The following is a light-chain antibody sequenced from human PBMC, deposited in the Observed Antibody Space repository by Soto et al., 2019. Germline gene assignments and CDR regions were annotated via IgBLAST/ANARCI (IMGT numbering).Light chain of an antibody. CDR3: XXXXXVPCT. CDR1: QSVLHSPNNKNY. J-gene: IGKJ2*02. V-gene: IGKV4-1*01. CDR2: WAS. Sequence: DIVMTQSPDSLAVSLGERATINCKSSQSVLHSPNNKNYLAWFQQKPGQPPKLLIYWASTRESGVPDRFSGSGSGTDFTLTISSLQAEXXXXXXXXXXXXVPCTFGQGTKLEIK.